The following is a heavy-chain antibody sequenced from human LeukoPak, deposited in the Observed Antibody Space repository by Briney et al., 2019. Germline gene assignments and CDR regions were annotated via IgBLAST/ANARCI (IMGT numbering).Heavy chain of an antibody. CDR2: IIPIFGTA. D-gene: IGHD1-1*01. V-gene: IGHV1-69*05. Sequence: ASVKVSCKASGGTFSSYAISWVRQAPGQGLEWMGGIIPIFGTANYAQKFQGRVTITTDESTSTAYMELSSLRSEDTAVYYCARAGTTGTTDYYYYMDVWGKGTTTTVSS. CDR1: GGTFSSYA. J-gene: IGHJ6*03. CDR3: ARAGTTGTTDYYYYMDV.